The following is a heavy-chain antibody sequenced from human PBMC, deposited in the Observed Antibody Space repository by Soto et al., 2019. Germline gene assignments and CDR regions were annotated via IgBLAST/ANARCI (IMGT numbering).Heavy chain of an antibody. CDR1: GGSISSRSYY. V-gene: IGHV4-39*01. CDR3: AADTVTLYYYYYGMDV. CDR2: MYYSGST. Sequence: SETLSITCTVSGGSISSRSYYWGWIRQPPGKGLEWIGRMYYSGSTYYNPSLKSRVTISVGTSKNQFSLKLSSVTAADTAVYYCAADTVTLYYYYYGMDVWGQGTTVTVSS. D-gene: IGHD4-17*01. J-gene: IGHJ6*02.